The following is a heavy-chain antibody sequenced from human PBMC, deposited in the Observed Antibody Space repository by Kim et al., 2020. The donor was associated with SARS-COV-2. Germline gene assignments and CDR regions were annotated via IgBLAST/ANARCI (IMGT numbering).Heavy chain of an antibody. Sequence: AQKSQGRVTMTRNTSISTAYMELSSLRSEHTAVYYCARGRYQQLDGMDVWGQGTTVTVSS. CDR3: ARGRYQQLDGMDV. V-gene: IGHV1-8*01. D-gene: IGHD6-13*01. J-gene: IGHJ6*02.